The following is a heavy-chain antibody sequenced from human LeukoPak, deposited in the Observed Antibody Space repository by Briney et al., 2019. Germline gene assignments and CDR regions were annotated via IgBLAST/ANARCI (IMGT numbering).Heavy chain of an antibody. CDR1: GFTFSSYS. V-gene: IGHV3-21*01. CDR3: ARDQSAAPSRYYYYYYGMDV. Sequence: GGSLRLSCAASGFTFSSYSMNWVRQAPGKGLEWVSSISSSSSYIYYADSVKGRSTIYRDNAKNSLYLQMNSLRAEDTAVYYCARDQSAAPSRYYYYYYGMDVWGQGTTVTVSS. CDR2: ISSSSSYI. D-gene: IGHD6-13*01. J-gene: IGHJ6*02.